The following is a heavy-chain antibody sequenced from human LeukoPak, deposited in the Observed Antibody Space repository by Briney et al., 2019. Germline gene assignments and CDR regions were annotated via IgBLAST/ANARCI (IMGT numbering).Heavy chain of an antibody. CDR1: GFTVSSNY. D-gene: IGHD6-13*01. V-gene: IGHV3-66*01. Sequence: GGSLRLSCAASGFTVSSNYMSWVRQAPGKGLEWVSVIYSGGSTYYADSVKGRFTISRDNSKNTLYLQTNSLRAEDTAVYYCAKDPGYSSSWYYWGQGTLVTVSS. CDR2: IYSGGST. CDR3: AKDPGYSSSWYY. J-gene: IGHJ4*02.